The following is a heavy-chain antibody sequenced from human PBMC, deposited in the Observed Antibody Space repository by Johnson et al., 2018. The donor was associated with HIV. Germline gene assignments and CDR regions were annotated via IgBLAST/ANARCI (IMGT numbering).Heavy chain of an antibody. J-gene: IGHJ3*02. CDR3: ASLIQWEPHAFYI. CDR2: ISYDGSNK. V-gene: IGHV3-30*04. CDR1: GFTFSSYA. D-gene: IGHD1-26*01. Sequence: QVQLVESGGGVVQPGRSLRLSCAASGFTFSSYAMHWVRQAPGKGLEWVAVISYDGSNKYYADSVKGRFTISRDNSKNTLYLQMNGLRAEDTAVYYCASLIQWEPHAFYIWGQGTMVTVSS.